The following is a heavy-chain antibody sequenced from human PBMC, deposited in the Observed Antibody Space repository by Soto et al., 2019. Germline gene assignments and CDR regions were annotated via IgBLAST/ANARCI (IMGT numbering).Heavy chain of an antibody. V-gene: IGHV3-49*04. J-gene: IGHJ3*02. Sequence: QPGGSLRLSCTASGFTFGDYAMSWVRQAPGKGLEWVGFIRSKAYGGTTEYAASVKGRFTISRDDSKSIAYLQMNSLKTEDTVVYYCTRNLVPQYYDFWSGYWGAFDIWGQGTMVTVSS. CDR2: IRSKAYGGTT. CDR1: GFTFGDYA. CDR3: TRNLVPQYYDFWSGYWGAFDI. D-gene: IGHD3-3*01.